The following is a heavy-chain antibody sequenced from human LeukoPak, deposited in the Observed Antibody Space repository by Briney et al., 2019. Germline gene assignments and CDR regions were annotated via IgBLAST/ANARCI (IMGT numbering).Heavy chain of an antibody. J-gene: IGHJ4*02. CDR3: ARSRRDYGDYDY. Sequence: SGPALVKPTQTLTLTCTFSGFSLSTRGMRVSWIRQPPGKALEWLARIDRDDDKFYSTSLKTRLTISKDTSKNQVVLTMTNMDPVDTATYYCARSRRDYGDYDYWGQGTLVTVSS. CDR2: IDRDDDK. D-gene: IGHD4-17*01. CDR1: GFSLSTRGMR. V-gene: IGHV2-70*04.